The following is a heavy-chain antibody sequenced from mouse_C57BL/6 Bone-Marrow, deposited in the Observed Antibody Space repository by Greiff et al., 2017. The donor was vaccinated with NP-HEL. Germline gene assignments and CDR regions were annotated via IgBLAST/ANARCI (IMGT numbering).Heavy chain of an antibody. J-gene: IGHJ3*01. V-gene: IGHV5-4*01. CDR3: ARDRKGSYGNYGFAY. D-gene: IGHD2-1*01. Sequence: EVQLVESGGGLVKPGGSLKLSCAASGFTFSSYAMSWVRQTPEKRLEWVATISDGGSYTYYPDNVKGRFTISRDNAKNNLYLQMSHLKSEDTAMYHCARDRKGSYGNYGFAYWGQGTLVTVSA. CDR2: ISDGGSYT. CDR1: GFTFSSYA.